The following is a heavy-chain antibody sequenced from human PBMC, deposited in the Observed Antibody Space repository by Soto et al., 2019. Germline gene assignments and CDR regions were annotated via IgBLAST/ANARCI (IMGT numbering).Heavy chain of an antibody. CDR2: IYSGGST. J-gene: IGHJ6*02. Sequence: GSLRLSCAAPGFTVSSNYMSWVRQAPGKGLEWVSVIYSGGSTYYADSVKGRFTISRDNSKNTLYLQMNSLRAEDTAVYYCARDLSSDYGMDVWGQGTTVTVSS. V-gene: IGHV3-66*01. CDR3: ARDLSSDYGMDV. CDR1: GFTVSSNY.